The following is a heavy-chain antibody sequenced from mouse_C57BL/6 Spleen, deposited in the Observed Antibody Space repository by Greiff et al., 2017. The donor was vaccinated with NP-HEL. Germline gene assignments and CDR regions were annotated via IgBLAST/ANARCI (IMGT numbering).Heavy chain of an antibody. CDR2: IDPSDSYT. D-gene: IGHD4-1*01. CDR1: GYTFTSYW. CDR3: ARSGDWVY. J-gene: IGHJ2*01. V-gene: IGHV1-69*01. Sequence: VQLQQSGAELVMPGASVKLSCKASGYTFTSYWMHWVKQRPGQGLEWIGEIDPSDSYTNYNQKFKGKSTLTVDKSSSTAYMQLSSLTSEDSAVYYCARSGDWVYWGQGTTLTVSS.